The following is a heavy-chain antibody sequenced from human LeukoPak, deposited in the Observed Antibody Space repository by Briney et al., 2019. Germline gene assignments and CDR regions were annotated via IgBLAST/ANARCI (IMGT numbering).Heavy chain of an antibody. CDR1: GFTFSNYG. Sequence: GGSLRLSCAASGFTFSNYGIHWVRQAPGKGLEWVAFVRSDGGIKYYADSVKGRFTISRDNSRTTVYLQMNSLRAEDTAVYHCARDLAQQLVLHAFDIWGQGTMVTVSS. V-gene: IGHV3-30*02. CDR3: ARDLAQQLVLHAFDI. D-gene: IGHD6-13*01. CDR2: VRSDGGIK. J-gene: IGHJ3*02.